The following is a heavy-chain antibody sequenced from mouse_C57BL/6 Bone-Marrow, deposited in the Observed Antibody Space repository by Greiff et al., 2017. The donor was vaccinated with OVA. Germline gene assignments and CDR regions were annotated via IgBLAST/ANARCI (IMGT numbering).Heavy chain of an antibody. CDR3: ARQDWDGAMDY. V-gene: IGHV5-6*01. CDR2: ISSGGSYT. Sequence: EVHLVESGGDLVKPGGSLKLSCAASGFTFSSYGMSWVRQTPDKRLEWVATISSGGSYTYYPDSVKGRFTISRDNAKNTLYLQMSSLKSEDTAMYYGARQDWDGAMDYWGQGTSVTVSS. D-gene: IGHD4-1*01. J-gene: IGHJ4*01. CDR1: GFTFSSYG.